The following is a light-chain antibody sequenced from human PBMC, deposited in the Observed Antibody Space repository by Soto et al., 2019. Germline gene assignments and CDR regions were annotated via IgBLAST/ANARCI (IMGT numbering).Light chain of an antibody. CDR1: QSVDSH. CDR3: QQRSDWPIT. CDR2: GAS. V-gene: IGKV3-11*01. J-gene: IGKJ5*01. Sequence: EIVLTQSPASLSLSPGERATLSCRASQSVDSHLVGYQQKPGQAPRLLIFGASNRATGIPTRFSGSGSGTDFTLAINRLEPDDFAVYYCQQRSDWPITFGQGTRLEIK.